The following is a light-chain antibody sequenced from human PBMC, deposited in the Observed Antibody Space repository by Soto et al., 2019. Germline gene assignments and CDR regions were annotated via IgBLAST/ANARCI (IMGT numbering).Light chain of an antibody. V-gene: IGKV3-11*01. CDR2: DAF. Sequence: EIVLTQSPATLSLSPGERATLSCRASQSVGSYFAWYQQKPGQAPRLLIYDAFSRATGIPARFSGSGSGTDFTLTISSLEPEDFAVYCCQQRSSWPLTFGGGTRVEIK. CDR3: QQRSSWPLT. J-gene: IGKJ4*01. CDR1: QSVGSY.